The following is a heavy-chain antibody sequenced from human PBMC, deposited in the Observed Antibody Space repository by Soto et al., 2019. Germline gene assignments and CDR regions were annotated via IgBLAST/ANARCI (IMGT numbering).Heavy chain of an antibody. Sequence: GGSLRLSCAASGFSFNTHAITFFRHSAWKRLEWVSGISGSGSTTHYADSVKGRFTISRDNSKDTLYLQMNSLRADDTAVYFCAKDRLMLTMVVVGAFDFWGRGTMVTVSS. V-gene: IGHV3-23*01. CDR1: GFSFNTHA. CDR3: AKDRLMLTMVVVGAFDF. J-gene: IGHJ3*01. D-gene: IGHD3-22*01. CDR2: ISGSGSTT.